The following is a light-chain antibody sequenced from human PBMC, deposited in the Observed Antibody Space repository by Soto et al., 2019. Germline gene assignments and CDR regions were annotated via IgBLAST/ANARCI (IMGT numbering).Light chain of an antibody. Sequence: QSVLTQSPSASGSPGQSVTISCTGTSSDVGNYKYVSWYQQHPGKAPKLMIYEVSKRPSGVPDRFSGSKSGNTASLTVSGLQAEDEAAYYCSSYAGSNNWVFGGGTKLTVL. CDR2: EVS. CDR1: SSDVGNYKY. CDR3: SSYAGSNNWV. V-gene: IGLV2-8*01. J-gene: IGLJ3*02.